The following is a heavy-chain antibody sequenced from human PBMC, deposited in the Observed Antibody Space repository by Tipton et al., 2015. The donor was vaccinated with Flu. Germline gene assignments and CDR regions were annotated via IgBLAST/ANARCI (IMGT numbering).Heavy chain of an antibody. V-gene: IGHV4-38-2*01. D-gene: IGHD3-10*01. CDR3: AGTIYYYGSGSSDY. J-gene: IGHJ4*02. CDR2: ISNSGRT. Sequence: GLVKPSETLSLICAVSNYSISSAYYWGWIRQPPGKGLEWIGCISNSGRTYYNPSLKSRVTISVDMAKNQFSQRLSSVTAADTAVYYCAGTIYYYGSGSSDYWGQGTLVTVSS. CDR1: NYSISSAYY.